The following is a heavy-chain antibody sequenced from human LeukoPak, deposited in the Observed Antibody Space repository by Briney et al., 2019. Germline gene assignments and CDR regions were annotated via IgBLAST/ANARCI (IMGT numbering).Heavy chain of an antibody. V-gene: IGHV3-23*01. CDR3: AKEAYYDLWSGHYKGSLDS. J-gene: IGHJ4*02. Sequence: GGSLRLSCSASGFTFKNYGMSWVRQAPGKGLEWVSAISGSGGNTSYADSVKGRFTFSRDNSKNTIFLQMNSLRVEDTAVYYCAKEAYYDLWSGHYKGSLDSWGPGTPVTVSS. CDR1: GFTFKNYG. CDR2: ISGSGGNT. D-gene: IGHD3-3*01.